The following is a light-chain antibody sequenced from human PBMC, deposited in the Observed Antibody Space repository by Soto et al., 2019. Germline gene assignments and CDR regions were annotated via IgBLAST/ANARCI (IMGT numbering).Light chain of an antibody. CDR2: AAS. CDR3: QQYYSYPFT. Sequence: AIRMTPSPSSFSASTGDRVTITCRASQGISSYLAWYQQKPGKAPKLLIYAASTLQSGVPSRFSGSGSGTDFTLTISCLQSEDFATYDCQQYYSYPFTFGPGTKVDIK. J-gene: IGKJ3*01. CDR1: QGISSY. V-gene: IGKV1-8*01.